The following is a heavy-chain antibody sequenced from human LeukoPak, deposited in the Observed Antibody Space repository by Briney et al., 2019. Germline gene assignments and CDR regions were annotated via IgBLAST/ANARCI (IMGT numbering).Heavy chain of an antibody. J-gene: IGHJ4*02. D-gene: IGHD5/OR15-5a*01. Sequence: PGGTLRLSCAVSGFTFSIYAINWVRQAPGKGLEWVSAISGDATTTSYPDSMKRRFTISRDNSKNTLYRQMNTLGAEDTAIYYCAKGVYPDHPHYAEYCGPRALV. CDR3: AKGVYPDHPHYAEY. CDR2: ISGDATTT. CDR1: GFTFSIYA. V-gene: IGHV3-23*01.